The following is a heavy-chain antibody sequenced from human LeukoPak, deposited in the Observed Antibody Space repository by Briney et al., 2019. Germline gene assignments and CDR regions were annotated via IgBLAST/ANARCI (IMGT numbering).Heavy chain of an antibody. D-gene: IGHD3-22*01. CDR3: ARYYYDSSGLGDAFDI. V-gene: IGHV3-48*03. CDR2: ISSSGSTI. J-gene: IGHJ3*02. Sequence: GGSLTLSCAASGFTFSSYEMNWVRQAPGKGLEWVSYISSSGSTIYYADPVKGRFTISRDNAKHSLYLQMTSLRAEDTAVYYCARYYYDSSGLGDAFDIWGQGTMVTVSS. CDR1: GFTFSSYE.